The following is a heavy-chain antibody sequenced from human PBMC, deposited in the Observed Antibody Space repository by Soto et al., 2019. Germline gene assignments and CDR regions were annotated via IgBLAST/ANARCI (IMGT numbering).Heavy chain of an antibody. J-gene: IGHJ6*02. V-gene: IGHV4-30-4*01. Sequence: QVQLQESGPGVVKPSQTLSLTCTVSGGSFSSGDYYWSWVRQPPGKGLEWIGYIYYTGSTFNNPSRNSRVSISIDTSKTQFSLKLSSVTAADTAVDYCARIHFGDEPSYYYYGMDVWGQGTTVTVSS. CDR2: IYYTGST. D-gene: IGHD4-17*01. CDR3: ARIHFGDEPSYYYYGMDV. CDR1: GGSFSSGDYY.